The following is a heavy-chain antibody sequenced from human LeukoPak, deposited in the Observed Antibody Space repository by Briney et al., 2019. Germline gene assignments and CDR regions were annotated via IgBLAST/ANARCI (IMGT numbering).Heavy chain of an antibody. CDR2: ISANNGDT. Sequence: ASVTVSCTASGYTFASYGISWVRQAPGQGLEWVGWISANNGDTDYAQKFQARVTMTTDTSTSTAYMELRSLRSDDTAVYYCAKAPKYSGSYAFDYWGQGTLVTVSS. D-gene: IGHD1-26*01. CDR1: GYTFASYG. V-gene: IGHV1-18*01. CDR3: AKAPKYSGSYAFDY. J-gene: IGHJ4*02.